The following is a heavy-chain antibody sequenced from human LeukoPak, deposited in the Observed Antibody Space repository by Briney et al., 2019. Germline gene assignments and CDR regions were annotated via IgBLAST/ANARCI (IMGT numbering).Heavy chain of an antibody. V-gene: IGHV4-38-2*02. Sequence: NPSETLSLTCTVSGYSISSGYYWGWIRQPPKKGLEWIGSIYHSGSTFYNPSLKSRVTILLDTSKNQFSLNLSSVTAADTAVYYCARDVVAAAGSWDYWGQGTLVTVSS. D-gene: IGHD6-13*01. CDR1: GYSISSGYY. CDR3: ARDVVAAAGSWDY. CDR2: IYHSGST. J-gene: IGHJ4*02.